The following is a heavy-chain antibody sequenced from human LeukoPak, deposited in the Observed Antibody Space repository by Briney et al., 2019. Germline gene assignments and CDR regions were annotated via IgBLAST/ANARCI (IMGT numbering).Heavy chain of an antibody. Sequence: RPGGSLRLSCAASGFTFSNYGMSWVRQAPGKGLEWVSGISNNCGRTYYADSVRGRFTISRDNSKNTLYPQMNSLRAEDTAVYYCASHLQWLMTPFDYWGQGTLVTVSS. D-gene: IGHD6-19*01. V-gene: IGHV3-23*01. J-gene: IGHJ4*02. CDR2: ISNNCGRT. CDR1: GFTFSNYG. CDR3: ASHLQWLMTPFDY.